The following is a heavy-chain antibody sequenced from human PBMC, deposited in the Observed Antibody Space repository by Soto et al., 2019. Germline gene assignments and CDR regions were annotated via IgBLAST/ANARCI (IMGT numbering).Heavy chain of an antibody. D-gene: IGHD5-12*01. Sequence: ASGKGCCKDSGYTFTGYGISWVRQAPGQGLEWMGWISAYNGNTNYAQKLQGRVTMTTDTSTSTAYMELRSPRSDDTAVYYCAREGRGYSGYDSAYYYGMDVWGQGTTVT. CDR1: GYTFTGYG. CDR3: AREGRGYSGYDSAYYYGMDV. J-gene: IGHJ6*02. V-gene: IGHV1-18*01. CDR2: ISAYNGNT.